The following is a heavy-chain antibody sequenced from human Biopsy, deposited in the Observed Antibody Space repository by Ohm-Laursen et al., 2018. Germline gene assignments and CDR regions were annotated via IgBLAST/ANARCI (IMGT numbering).Heavy chain of an antibody. J-gene: IGHJ5*02. V-gene: IGHV1-2*02. CDR3: TRGGYYYDSLAYYYWFDP. Sequence: ASVKVSCKASGYTFTGQHVHWVRQAPGQGLEWMGWINAKTGDTNYAQKFQGRVTMTRDTSISTAYVDLSSLRSDDTAVYYCTRGGYYYDSLAYYYWFDPWGQGTLVTVSS. CDR1: GYTFTGQH. D-gene: IGHD3-22*01. CDR2: INAKTGDT.